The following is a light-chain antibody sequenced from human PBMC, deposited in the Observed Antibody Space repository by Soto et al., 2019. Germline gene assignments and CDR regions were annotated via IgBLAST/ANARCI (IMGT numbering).Light chain of an antibody. CDR3: CSYAGSYIFYV. CDR2: DVS. V-gene: IGLV2-11*01. Sequence: QSVLTQPRSVSGSPGQSVTISCTGTSSDVGGYNYVSWYQQHPGKAPKLMIYDVSKRPSGVPDRFSGSKSGNTASLTISGLQAEDEADYYCCSYAGSYIFYVFGTGTKATAL. CDR1: SSDVGGYNY. J-gene: IGLJ1*01.